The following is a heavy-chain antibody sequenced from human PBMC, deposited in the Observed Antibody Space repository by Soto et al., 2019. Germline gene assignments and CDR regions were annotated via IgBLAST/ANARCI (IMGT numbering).Heavy chain of an antibody. CDR3: AKDHLSKNYYGSGPIDY. V-gene: IGHV3-30*18. CDR2: ISYDGSNK. Sequence: GGSLRLSCAASGFTFSSYGMHWVRQAPGQGLEWVAVISYDGSNKYYADSVKGRFTISRDNSKNTLYLQMNSLRAEDTAVYYCAKDHLSKNYYGSGPIDYWGQGT. CDR1: GFTFSSYG. D-gene: IGHD3-10*01. J-gene: IGHJ4*02.